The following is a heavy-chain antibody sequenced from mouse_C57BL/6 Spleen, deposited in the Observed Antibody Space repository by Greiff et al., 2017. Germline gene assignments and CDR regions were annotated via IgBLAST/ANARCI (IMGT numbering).Heavy chain of an antibody. CDR3: SRYDTTAVCY. Sequence: QVQLKQSGAELVKPGASVKISCKASGYAFSSYWMNWVKQRPGKGLEWIGQIYPEDGDTNYNGKFKGKATLTADKSSSTAYMQLSSLTSEDSAVYFCSRYDTTAVCYWGQGITLTASS. J-gene: IGHJ2*01. V-gene: IGHV1-80*01. CDR1: GYAFSSYW. D-gene: IGHD1-2*01. CDR2: IYPEDGDT.